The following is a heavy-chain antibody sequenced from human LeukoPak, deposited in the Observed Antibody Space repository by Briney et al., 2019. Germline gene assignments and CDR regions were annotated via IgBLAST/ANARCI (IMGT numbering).Heavy chain of an antibody. CDR1: GFTFSSYA. CDR3: ARGWDTAMYFDY. V-gene: IGHV3-30*04. J-gene: IGHJ4*02. Sequence: GGSLRLSCAASGFTFSSYAMHWVRQAPGKGLEWVAVISYDGSNKYYADSVKGRFTISRDNSKKTLYLQMNSLRAEDTAVYYCARGWDTAMYFDYWGQGTLVTVSS. D-gene: IGHD5-18*01. CDR2: ISYDGSNK.